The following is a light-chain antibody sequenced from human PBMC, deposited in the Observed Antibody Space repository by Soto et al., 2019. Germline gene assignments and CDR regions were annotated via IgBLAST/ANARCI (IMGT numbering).Light chain of an antibody. CDR2: GND. CDR3: QCYDSSLSAYV. V-gene: IGLV1-40*01. J-gene: IGLJ3*02. CDR1: SSNLGAGYD. Sequence: QSVLTQPPSVSGAPGQRVTISCAGSSSNLGAGYDVNWYQHLPGAAPKLLLYGNDNRPSGIPDRFSGAKSATSASLAITGLQADDEADYYCQCYDSSLSAYVFGGGTKLTVL.